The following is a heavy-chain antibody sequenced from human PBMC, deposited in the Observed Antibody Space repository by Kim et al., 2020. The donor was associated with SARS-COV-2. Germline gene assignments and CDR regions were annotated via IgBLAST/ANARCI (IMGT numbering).Heavy chain of an antibody. V-gene: IGHV1-3*01. CDR2: NGDT. CDR3: ASRTDYGEA. Sequence: NGDTEYSQKFQGRVTITRDTSASTAYVEVTSLRSEDTAVYFCASRTDYGEAWGQGTLVTVSS. J-gene: IGHJ5*02. D-gene: IGHD4-17*01.